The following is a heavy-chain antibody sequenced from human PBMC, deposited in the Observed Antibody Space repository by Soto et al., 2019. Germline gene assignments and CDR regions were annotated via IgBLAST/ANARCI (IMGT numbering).Heavy chain of an antibody. Sequence: SETRSPTCAVYGASLSDNYCNWLRKPTGKGLEWIGEINHRGSTNYNPSLKSRVAIALETSENQFSLKVSSVTAADTALYYCARIGGYHRPLDYWGQGTPVTVAS. V-gene: IGHV4-34*01. CDR3: ARIGGYHRPLDY. J-gene: IGHJ4*02. CDR2: INHRGST. CDR1: GASLSDNY. D-gene: IGHD3-16*02.